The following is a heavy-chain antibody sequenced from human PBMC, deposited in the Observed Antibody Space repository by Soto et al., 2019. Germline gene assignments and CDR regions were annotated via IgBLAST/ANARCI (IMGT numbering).Heavy chain of an antibody. V-gene: IGHV3-33*01. CDR3: ARDRNDYGDHWNWFDP. CDR2: IWYDGSNK. J-gene: IGHJ5*02. CDR1: GFTFSSYG. D-gene: IGHD4-17*01. Sequence: QVQLVESGGGVVQPGRSLRLSCAASGFTFSSYGMHWVRQAPGKGLEWVAVIWYDGSNKYYADSVKGRFTISRDNSKNTLYLQMNSLRAEDTAVYYCARDRNDYGDHWNWFDPWSQGTLVTVSS.